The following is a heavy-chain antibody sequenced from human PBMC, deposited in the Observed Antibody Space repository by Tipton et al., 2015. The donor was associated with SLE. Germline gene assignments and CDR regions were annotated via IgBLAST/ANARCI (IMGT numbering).Heavy chain of an antibody. CDR1: GGSISSYY. V-gene: IGHV4-4*07. J-gene: IGHJ2*01. Sequence: TLSLTCTVSGGSISSYYWSWIRQPAGGGLEWIGHIYINENTNYNPSLKSRVTMSVDTSKNHFSLTLNSVTAADTAVYYCAREFLNPVTTVHYYFDLWGRGTLVTVSS. D-gene: IGHD4-11*01. CDR3: AREFLNPVTTVHYYFDL. CDR2: IYINENT.